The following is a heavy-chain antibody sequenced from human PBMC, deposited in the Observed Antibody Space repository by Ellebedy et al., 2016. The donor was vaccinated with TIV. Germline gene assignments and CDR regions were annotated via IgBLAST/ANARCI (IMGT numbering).Heavy chain of an antibody. J-gene: IGHJ6*02. CDR2: IYYSGST. V-gene: IGHV4-59*01. Sequence: MPGGSLRLSCTVSGGSISSYYWSWIRQPPGKGLEWIGYIYYSGSTNYNPSLKSRVTISVDTSKNQFSLKLSSVTAADTAVYYCARGTYGDRSHHYYYYYGMDVWGQGTTVTVSS. D-gene: IGHD4-17*01. CDR1: GGSISSYY. CDR3: ARGTYGDRSHHYYYYYGMDV.